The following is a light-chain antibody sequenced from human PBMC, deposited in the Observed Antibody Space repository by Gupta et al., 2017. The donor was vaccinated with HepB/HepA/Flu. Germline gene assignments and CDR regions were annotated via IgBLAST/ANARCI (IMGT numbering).Light chain of an antibody. CDR3: QQYNNWPLT. J-gene: IGKJ4*01. V-gene: IGKV3-15*01. Sequence: EVVLTQSPVTLSVSPGERVTSSCRASQRVSSNLAWYQQKPGQAPRLLIYGASTRDTGIPARFSGSGSGTEFTLTISSLQSEDFAVYYCQQYNNWPLTFGEGTKVEIK. CDR2: GAS. CDR1: QRVSSN.